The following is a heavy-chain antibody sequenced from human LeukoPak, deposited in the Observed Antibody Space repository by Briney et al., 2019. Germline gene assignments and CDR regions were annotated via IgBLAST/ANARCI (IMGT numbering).Heavy chain of an antibody. CDR3: ARGVHYGDPLIAVYYYMDV. J-gene: IGHJ6*03. V-gene: IGHV1-46*01. D-gene: IGHD4-17*01. CDR2: INPSGGST. Sequence: WASVKVSCKASGYTFTSYYMHWVRQAPGQGLEWMGIINPSGGSTSYAQKFQGRVTMTTDTSTSTAYMELRSLRSDDTAVYYCARGVHYGDPLIAVYYYMDVWGKGTTVTVSS. CDR1: GYTFTSYY.